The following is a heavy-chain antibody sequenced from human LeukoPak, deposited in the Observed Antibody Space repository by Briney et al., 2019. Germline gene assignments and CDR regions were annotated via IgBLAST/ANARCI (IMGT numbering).Heavy chain of an antibody. CDR2: INSDGSIT. Sequence: GSLRLSCAASGFTFSSYWMHWVRQAPGKGLVWVSRINSDGSITTYADSVRGRFTISRDNAKSTLYLQMNSLRAEDTAVYYCARASTVGDYWGQGTLVTVSS. V-gene: IGHV3-74*01. J-gene: IGHJ4*02. CDR1: GFTFSSYW. CDR3: ARASTVGDY. D-gene: IGHD3-10*01.